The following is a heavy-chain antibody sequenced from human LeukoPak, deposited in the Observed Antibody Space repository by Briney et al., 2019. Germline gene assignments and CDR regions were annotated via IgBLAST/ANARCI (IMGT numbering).Heavy chain of an antibody. J-gene: IGHJ4*02. D-gene: IGHD6-13*01. CDR1: GFTFSHYG. CDR2: IRYDGTNE. Sequence: GSLKLSCAASGFTFSHYGMYWVRQAPGKGLEGVAFIRYDGTNEYNAAVKGRFTVSRDNSKNTLYLQMNSLRGDDTAVYYCAKEGPDYSVAAGLEYWGQGTLVTVSS. V-gene: IGHV3-30*02. CDR3: AKEGPDYSVAAGLEY.